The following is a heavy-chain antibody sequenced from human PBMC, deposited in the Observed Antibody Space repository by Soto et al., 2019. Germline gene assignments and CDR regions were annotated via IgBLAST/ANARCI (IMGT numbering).Heavy chain of an antibody. CDR2: INHSGST. J-gene: IGHJ3*02. CDR1: GGSFSCYY. CDR3: AREEYYYDSSGYLNAFDI. Sequence: PSETLSLTCAVYGGSFSCYYWSWIRQPPGKGLEWIVEINHSGSTNYNPSLKSRVTISVDTSKNQFSLKLSSVTAADTAVYYCAREEYYYDSSGYLNAFDIGGQGTMVTVSS. V-gene: IGHV4-34*01. D-gene: IGHD3-22*01.